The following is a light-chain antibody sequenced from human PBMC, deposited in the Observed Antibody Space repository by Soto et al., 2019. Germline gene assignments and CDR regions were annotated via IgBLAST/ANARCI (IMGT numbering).Light chain of an antibody. CDR2: DAS. Sequence: EIVLTQSPATLSLSPGGRAALSCRASQSISTYLAWYQQKPGQPPRLFIYDASNRATGIPARFSGSGSGTDFTLTISSLEPEDFAVYYCQQRSKWPITFGQGTRLEIK. J-gene: IGKJ5*01. CDR3: QQRSKWPIT. V-gene: IGKV3-11*01. CDR1: QSISTY.